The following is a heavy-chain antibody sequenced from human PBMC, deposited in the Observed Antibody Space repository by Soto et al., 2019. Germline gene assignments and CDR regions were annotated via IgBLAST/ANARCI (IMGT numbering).Heavy chain of an antibody. D-gene: IGHD3-10*01. J-gene: IGHJ6*02. CDR3: AAELGFGKLSVV. Sequence: QVQVVQSGVEVRRPGSSVKVSCKASGDTFKNCVISWVRQAPGQGLEWMGGIIPLFGTTDFAQRFPGRLTITPDESPTTAYMELSRLRSEDTATYYCAAELGFGKLSVVWGQGTTVIVSS. CDR1: GDTFKNCV. CDR2: IIPLFGTT. V-gene: IGHV1-69*01.